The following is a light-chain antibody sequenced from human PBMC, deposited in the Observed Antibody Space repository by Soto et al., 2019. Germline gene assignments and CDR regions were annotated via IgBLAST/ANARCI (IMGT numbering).Light chain of an antibody. Sequence: DIQMTQSPSSLSATVGDRVTITCRASQTIGRYLNWYQQQPGKAPKLLIYAASTLQSGVPSRFSGGGSGTDFTLTISSLQPEDFATYYCQQVNVYPSTFGGGTKVDIK. CDR3: QQVNVYPST. J-gene: IGKJ4*01. CDR2: AAS. V-gene: IGKV1-39*01. CDR1: QTIGRY.